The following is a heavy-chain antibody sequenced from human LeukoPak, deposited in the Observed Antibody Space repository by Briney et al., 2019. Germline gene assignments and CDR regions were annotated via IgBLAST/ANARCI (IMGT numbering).Heavy chain of an antibody. CDR3: ATPKWIAAAAFDY. V-gene: IGHV4-30-4*07. Sequence: PSETLSLTCAVSGGSISSGGYSWSWIRQPPGKGLEWIGYIYYSGSTNYNPSLKSRVTISVDTSKNQFSLKLSSVTAADTAVYYCATPKWIAAAAFDYWGQGTLVTVSS. CDR2: IYYSGST. CDR1: GGSISSGGYS. J-gene: IGHJ4*02. D-gene: IGHD6-13*01.